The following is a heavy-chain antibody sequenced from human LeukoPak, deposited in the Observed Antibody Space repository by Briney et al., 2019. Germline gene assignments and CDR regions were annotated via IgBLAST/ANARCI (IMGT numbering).Heavy chain of an antibody. D-gene: IGHD3-22*01. V-gene: IGHV4-34*01. Sequence: SETLSLTCAVYVXSFSSYYWTWIRQPPGQGLDWIGEGNHSGSTNYNPYLKSRVTISVDPSKNQFSLKLSSVTAADTAVYYCARVNYYDSSGYYWWFDPWGQGTLVTVSS. CDR3: ARVNYYDSSGYYWWFDP. J-gene: IGHJ5*02. CDR2: GNHSGST. CDR1: VXSFSSYY.